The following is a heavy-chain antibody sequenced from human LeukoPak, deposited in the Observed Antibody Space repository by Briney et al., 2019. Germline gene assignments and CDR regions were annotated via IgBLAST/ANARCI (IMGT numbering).Heavy chain of an antibody. CDR2: ISGSGGST. CDR3: AKDLGLLWFGELLAFDY. Sequence: GGSLRLSCAASGFTFSSYEMNWVRQAPGKGLEWVSAISGSGGSTYYADSVKGRFTISRDNSKNTLYLQMNSLRAEDTAVYYCAKDLGLLWFGELLAFDYWGQGTLVTVSS. CDR1: GFTFSSYE. V-gene: IGHV3-23*01. D-gene: IGHD3-10*01. J-gene: IGHJ4*02.